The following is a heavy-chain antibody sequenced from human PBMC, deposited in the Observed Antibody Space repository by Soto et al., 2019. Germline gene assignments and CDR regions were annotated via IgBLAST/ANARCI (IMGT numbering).Heavy chain of an antibody. CDR1: GFTFSSYS. Sequence: GGSLRLSCAASGFTFSSYSMNWVRQAPGKGLEWVSYISSSSSTIYYADSVKGRFTISRDNAKNSLYLQMNSLRAEDTAVYYCARERGSYGYNYYYMDVWGKGTTVTVSS. CDR2: ISSSSSTI. V-gene: IGHV3-48*01. CDR3: ARERGSYGYNYYYMDV. J-gene: IGHJ6*03. D-gene: IGHD5-18*01.